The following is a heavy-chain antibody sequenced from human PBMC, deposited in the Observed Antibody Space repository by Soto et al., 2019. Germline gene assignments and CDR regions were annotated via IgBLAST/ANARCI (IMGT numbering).Heavy chain of an antibody. J-gene: IGHJ4*02. Sequence: PSETLSLSCAVSGGSISSDNWWSWVRQPPGKGLEWVAEIYYSGSTYYNPSLKSRVTISVDTSKNQFSLKLSSVTAADTAVYCCARHTPEISISDHWGQGTLVTVSS. V-gene: IGHV4-4*01. CDR2: IYYSGST. D-gene: IGHD2-15*01. CDR1: GGSISSDNW. CDR3: ARHTPEISISDH.